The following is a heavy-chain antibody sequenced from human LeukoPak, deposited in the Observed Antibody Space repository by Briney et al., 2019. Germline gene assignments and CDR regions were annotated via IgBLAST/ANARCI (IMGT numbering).Heavy chain of an antibody. J-gene: IGHJ3*02. D-gene: IGHD3-22*01. Sequence: SETLSLTCSMSGGSLSGFYWSWLRQPPGRGLEWIGYIYYTGSTNYIPSLTSRVTISVDTSKNQFSLKLTSVTAADTPVYFCARSYYDSSGYFDAFEIWGQGTMVSVSS. CDR2: IYYTGST. CDR1: GGSLSGFY. CDR3: ARSYYDSSGYFDAFEI. V-gene: IGHV4-59*01.